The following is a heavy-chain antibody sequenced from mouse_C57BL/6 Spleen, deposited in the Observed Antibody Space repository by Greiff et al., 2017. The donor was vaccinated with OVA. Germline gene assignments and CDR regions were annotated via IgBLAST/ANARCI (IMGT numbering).Heavy chain of an antibody. CDR2: ISYDGSN. J-gene: IGHJ2*01. D-gene: IGHD4-1*01. Sequence: EVHLVESGPGLVKPSQSLSLTCSVTGYSITSGYYWNWIRQFPGNKLEWMGYISYDGSNNYNPSLKNRISITRDTSKNQFFLKLNSVTTEDTATYYCARKTGDFDYWGQGTTLTVSS. CDR1: GYSITSGYY. V-gene: IGHV3-6*01. CDR3: ARKTGDFDY.